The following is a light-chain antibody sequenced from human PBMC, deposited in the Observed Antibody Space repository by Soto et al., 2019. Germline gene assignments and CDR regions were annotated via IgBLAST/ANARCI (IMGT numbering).Light chain of an antibody. J-gene: IGKJ4*01. CDR1: QSVLYSSNNKNY. CDR2: WAS. CDR3: QQYYRTPIT. Sequence: DIVMTQSPDSLAVSLGERATINCKSSQSVLYSSNNKNYLAWYQQKPGQPPKLLIYWASTRDSGVPDRFSGSGSGTDFTLTISSLQAEDVAVYSCQQYYRTPITFGGGTKVEIE. V-gene: IGKV4-1*01.